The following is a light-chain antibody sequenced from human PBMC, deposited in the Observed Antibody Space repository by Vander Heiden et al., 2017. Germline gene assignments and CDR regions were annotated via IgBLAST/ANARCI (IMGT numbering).Light chain of an antibody. CDR2: EVS. CDR1: TSGVGGHDF. CDR3: SSYTNSRTQV. Sequence: SALTLPASVSGSPGLSTTIPCTGTTSGVGGHDFVSWYQQLPGKAPKLMIYEVSNRPSGVSNRFSGSKSGNTASLTISGLQAQDEAHYYCSSYTNSRTQVFGGGTKLTVL. J-gene: IGLJ2*01. V-gene: IGLV2-14*01.